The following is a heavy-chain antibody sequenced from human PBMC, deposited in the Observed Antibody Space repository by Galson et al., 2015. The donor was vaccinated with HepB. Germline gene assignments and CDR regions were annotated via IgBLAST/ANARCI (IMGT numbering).Heavy chain of an antibody. V-gene: IGHV1-69*02. D-gene: IGHD6-13*01. CDR1: GGTFSSYT. CDR2: IIPILGIA. CDR3: ARGDSSSWYWVDP. J-gene: IGHJ5*02. Sequence: SVKVSCKASGGTFSSYTISWVRQAPGQGLEWMGRIIPILGIANYAQKFQGRVTITADKSTSTAYMELSSLRSEDTAVYYCARGDSSSWYWVDPWGQGTLVTVSS.